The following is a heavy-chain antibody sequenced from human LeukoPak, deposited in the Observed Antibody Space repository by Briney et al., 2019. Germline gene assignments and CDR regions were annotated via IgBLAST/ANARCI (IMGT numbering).Heavy chain of an antibody. J-gene: IGHJ4*02. V-gene: IGHV3-73*01. Sequence: GGSLKLSCAASGFTFSGSAMHWVRQASGKGLEWVGRIRSKANSYATAYAASVKGRFTISRDDSKNTAYLQMNSLKTEDTAVYYCTRPPSRPYCSSTSCSSDDYWGQGTLVTVSS. CDR3: TRPPSRPYCSSTSCSSDDY. CDR1: GFTFSGSA. CDR2: IRSKANSYAT. D-gene: IGHD2-2*01.